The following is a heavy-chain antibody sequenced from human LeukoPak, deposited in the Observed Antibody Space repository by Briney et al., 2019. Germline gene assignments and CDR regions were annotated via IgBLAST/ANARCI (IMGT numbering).Heavy chain of an antibody. J-gene: IGHJ4*02. CDR3: AIELGYCSGGSCYPTDY. CDR2: ISSSGSTI. D-gene: IGHD2-15*01. CDR1: GFTFSDYY. Sequence: GGSLRLSCAASGFTFSDYYMSWIHQAPGKGLKWVSYISSSGSTIYYADSVKGRFTISRDNAKNSLYLQMNSLRAEDTAVYYCAIELGYCSGGSCYPTDYWGQGTLVTVSS. V-gene: IGHV3-11*04.